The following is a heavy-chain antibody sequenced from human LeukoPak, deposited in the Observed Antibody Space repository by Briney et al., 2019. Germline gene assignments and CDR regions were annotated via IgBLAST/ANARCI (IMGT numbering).Heavy chain of an antibody. CDR2: IWYDGDRK. CDR3: ARGKIRMLGDYDYYYGMDV. CDR1: GFTFTTYG. V-gene: IGHV3-33*01. Sequence: GRSLRLSCAASGFTFTTYGMHWVREAPGKGLEWLAVIWYDGDRKYYADSVKGRFTIPGDKSKNTLYLEMNSLGGDDTAVYYCARGKIRMLGDYDYYYGMDVWGQGTTVTVSS. J-gene: IGHJ6*02. D-gene: IGHD2-21*01.